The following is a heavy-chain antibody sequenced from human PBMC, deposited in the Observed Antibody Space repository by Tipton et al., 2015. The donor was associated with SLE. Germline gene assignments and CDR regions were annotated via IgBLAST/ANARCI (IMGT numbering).Heavy chain of an antibody. CDR1: GFTFDDYA. Sequence: SLRLSCAASGFTFDDYAMHWVRQAPGKGLVWVSRINSDGSSTTYADSVKGRFTISRDNTKNTLYLQMNSLRAEDTAVYYCARSGGDCSSASCYDLSFDVWGQGTTVTVSS. CDR2: INSDGSST. D-gene: IGHD2-2*01. CDR3: ARSGGDCSSASCYDLSFDV. J-gene: IGHJ3*01. V-gene: IGHV3-74*01.